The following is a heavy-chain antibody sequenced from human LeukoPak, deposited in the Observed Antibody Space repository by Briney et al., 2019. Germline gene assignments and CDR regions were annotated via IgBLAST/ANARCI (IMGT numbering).Heavy chain of an antibody. J-gene: IGHJ4*02. CDR1: GFIFSGYW. Sequence: GGSLRLSCAASGFIFSGYWMTWVRQAPGKGLEWVANIKQDGSVKYYVDSVKGRFTISRDNAKNSLYLQMNSLRAEDTAVYYCASPGSVGDTGMPDYWGQGTLVTVSS. D-gene: IGHD5-18*01. V-gene: IGHV3-7*01. CDR2: IKQDGSVK. CDR3: ASPGSVGDTGMPDY.